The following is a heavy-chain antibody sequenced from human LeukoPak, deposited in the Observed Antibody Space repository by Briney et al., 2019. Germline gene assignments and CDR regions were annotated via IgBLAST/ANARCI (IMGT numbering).Heavy chain of an antibody. D-gene: IGHD2-2*01. Sequence: GGSLRLSCAASGFTFSSYSMTWVRQAPGKGLEWVSSISSSSSYIYYADSVKGRFTISRDNAKNSLYLQMNSLRAEDTAVYYCAREGVPAAIQPNWFDPWGQGTLVTVSS. J-gene: IGHJ5*02. CDR2: ISSSSSYI. CDR3: AREGVPAAIQPNWFDP. CDR1: GFTFSSYS. V-gene: IGHV3-21*01.